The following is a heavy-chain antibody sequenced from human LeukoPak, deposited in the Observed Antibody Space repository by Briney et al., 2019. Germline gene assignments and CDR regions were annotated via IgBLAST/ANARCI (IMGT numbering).Heavy chain of an antibody. J-gene: IGHJ3*02. CDR2: IYYSGRT. CDR1: GGSISSYY. CDR3: ASHTYCDGDCYSRPRAFDI. D-gene: IGHD2-21*02. V-gene: IGHV4-59*01. Sequence: SETLSLTCTVSGGSISSYYWSWIRQPPGKGLEWIGYIYYSGRTNYNPSLKSRVTISVDTSKHQFSLKLSSVTAADTAVYYCASHTYCDGDCYSRPRAFDIWGQGTMVTVSS.